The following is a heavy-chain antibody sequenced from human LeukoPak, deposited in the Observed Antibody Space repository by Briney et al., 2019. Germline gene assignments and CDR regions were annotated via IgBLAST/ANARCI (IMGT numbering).Heavy chain of an antibody. CDR2: ISSSSSYI. CDR1: GFTFSSYS. Sequence: PGGSLRLSCAASGFTFSSYSMNWVRQAPGKGLEWVSSISSSSSYIYYADSVKGRFTISRDNAKNSLYLQMNSLRAEDTAVYYCARGPAMVRGSPVDYWGQGTLVTVSS. J-gene: IGHJ4*02. CDR3: ARGPAMVRGSPVDY. V-gene: IGHV3-21*01. D-gene: IGHD3-10*01.